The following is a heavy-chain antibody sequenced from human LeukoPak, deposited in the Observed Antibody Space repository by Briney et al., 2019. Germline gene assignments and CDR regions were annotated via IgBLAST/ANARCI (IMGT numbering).Heavy chain of an antibody. V-gene: IGHV3-21*01. CDR3: ARVGDRDAFDI. J-gene: IGHJ3*02. D-gene: IGHD2-21*02. CDR2: ISSSSSYI. Sequence: GGSLRLSCAASGFTFSSYSMNWVRQAPGKGLEWVSSISSSSSYIYYADSVKGRFTISRDNAKNSLYLQMNSLRAEDTAVYYCARVGDRDAFDIWGQGTMVTVSS. CDR1: GFTFSSYS.